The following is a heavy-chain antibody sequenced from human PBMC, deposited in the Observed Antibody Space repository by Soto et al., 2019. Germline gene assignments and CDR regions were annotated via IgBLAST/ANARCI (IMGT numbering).Heavy chain of an antibody. CDR3: ARSFGWRNNWFDP. Sequence: QVQLQQWGAGLLKPSETLSLTCAVYGGSFSGYYWSWIRQPPGKGLEWIGEINHSGSNNYNPDLASLVTISVDTSKHQFSLELGSVTAADKAVYYCARSFGWRNNWFDPWGQGTLVTVSS. V-gene: IGHV4-34*01. J-gene: IGHJ5*02. CDR1: GGSFSGYY. CDR2: INHSGSN. D-gene: IGHD1-26*01.